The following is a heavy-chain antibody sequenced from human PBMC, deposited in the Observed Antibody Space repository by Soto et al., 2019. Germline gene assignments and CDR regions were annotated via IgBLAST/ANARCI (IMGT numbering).Heavy chain of an antibody. CDR1: GVTFSSYS. CDR3: AKNGDSSGSVGTDV. Sequence: PGGSLRLSCAASGVTFSSYSMNWVRQAPGKGLEWVSSISSSSSYIYYADSVKGRFTISRDNAKNSLYLQMNSLRAEDTAVYYCAKNGDSSGSVGTDVWGQGTTVTVSS. CDR2: ISSSSSYI. J-gene: IGHJ6*02. D-gene: IGHD3-22*01. V-gene: IGHV3-21*01.